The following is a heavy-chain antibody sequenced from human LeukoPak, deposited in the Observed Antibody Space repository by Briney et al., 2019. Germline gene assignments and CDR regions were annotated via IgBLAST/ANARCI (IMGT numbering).Heavy chain of an antibody. CDR2: IYYNGRT. J-gene: IGHJ3*02. CDR1: GGSIISYY. D-gene: IGHD1/OR15-1a*01. V-gene: IGHV4-59*08. Sequence: SETLSLTCTVSGGSIISYYWSWIRQPPGKGLEWIGYIYYNGRTTYHPSLTRRVTISVDTSNNQFSLNLSSVSAADTAVYYCAKHGGTPAKNDAFDIGGKGKMVTVSS. CDR3: AKHGGTPAKNDAFDI.